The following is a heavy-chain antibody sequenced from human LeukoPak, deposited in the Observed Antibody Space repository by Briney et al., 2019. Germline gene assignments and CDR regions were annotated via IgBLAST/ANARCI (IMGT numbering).Heavy chain of an antibody. V-gene: IGHV5-51*01. CDR2: ISPGDSDI. CDR1: GFSFTSYW. D-gene: IGHD2-15*01. Sequence: GESLKISCKGSGFSFTSYWIGWVRQMPGKGLEWMGIISPGDSDIRYSPSFQGQVTISVDRSISTAYLQWSSLKASDTAIYYCARRAGYCSGGSCPANWFDPWGQGTLVTVSS. CDR3: ARRAGYCSGGSCPANWFDP. J-gene: IGHJ5*02.